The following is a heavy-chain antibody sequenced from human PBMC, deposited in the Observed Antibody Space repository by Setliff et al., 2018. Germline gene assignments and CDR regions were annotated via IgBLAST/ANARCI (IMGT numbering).Heavy chain of an antibody. D-gene: IGHD6-19*01. J-gene: IGHJ3*02. CDR3: AKGGRAVAGGAFDI. CDR2: ISGSGGST. CDR1: GFTFSSYA. Sequence: GESLKISCAASGFTFSSYAMSWVRQAPGKGLGWVSAISGSGGSTYYADSVKGRFTISRDNSKNTLYLQMNSLRAEDTAVYYCAKGGRAVAGGAFDIWGQGTMVTVSS. V-gene: IGHV3-23*01.